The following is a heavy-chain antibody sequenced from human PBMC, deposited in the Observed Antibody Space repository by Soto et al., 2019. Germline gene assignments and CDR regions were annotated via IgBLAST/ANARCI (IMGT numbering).Heavy chain of an antibody. CDR1: AGSITTSY. CDR3: ASSGIVGREVNTWFDP. J-gene: IGHJ5*02. Sequence: SETLSLTCTVSAGSITTSYWSWIRQPLGKALEWIGYISYRGSTNYNPSLKSRVTISIDTSKSQISLKLTSMTTADTAVYYCASSGIVGREVNTWFDPWGQGTLVTVSS. D-gene: IGHD3-22*01. V-gene: IGHV4-59*01. CDR2: ISYRGST.